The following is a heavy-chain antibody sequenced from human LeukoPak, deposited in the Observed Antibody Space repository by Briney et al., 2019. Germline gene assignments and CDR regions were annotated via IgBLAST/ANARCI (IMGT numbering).Heavy chain of an antibody. CDR1: GFNFRVYG. V-gene: IGHV3-21*01. D-gene: IGHD5-12*01. CDR3: ARRSRGYSGYEPSDY. Sequence: GGSLRLSCAASGFNFRVYGMSWVRQVPGKGLEWVSSISGRGDKTYYADSVKGRFTISRDNAKNSLYLQMNSLRAEDTAVYYCARRSRGYSGYEPSDYWGQGTLVTVSS. CDR2: ISGRGDKT. J-gene: IGHJ4*02.